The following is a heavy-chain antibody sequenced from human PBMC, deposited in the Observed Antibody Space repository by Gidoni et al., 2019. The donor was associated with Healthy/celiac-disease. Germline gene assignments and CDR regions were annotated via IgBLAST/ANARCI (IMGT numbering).Heavy chain of an antibody. CDR3: ASSLYEILNGVDH. CDR2: IWYDGSKK. J-gene: IGHJ4*02. CDR1: GFSFSSYG. V-gene: IGHV3-33*01. D-gene: IGHD3-9*01. Sequence: QVPLVESGGGVVQPGRSLRLSCASSGFSFSSYGMHWVRQAPGKGLEWVAVIWYDGSKKYYADSVKGRFTISRENSKNTLYLQMNSLRAEETAVYYCASSLYEILNGVDHWGQGTLVTVSS.